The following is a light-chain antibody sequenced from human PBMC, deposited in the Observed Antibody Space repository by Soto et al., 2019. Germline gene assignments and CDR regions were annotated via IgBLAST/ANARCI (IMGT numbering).Light chain of an antibody. V-gene: IGKV1-8*01. CDR1: QGISSY. Sequence: AIRMTQSPSSLSASTGDRVTITCRASQGISSYLAWYQQKPGKAPNLLIYAASTLQSGVPSRFSGSGSGTEFTLTISSLQPDDFATYYCQQYNSYSFGQGTKVDIK. CDR3: QQYNSYS. J-gene: IGKJ1*01. CDR2: AAS.